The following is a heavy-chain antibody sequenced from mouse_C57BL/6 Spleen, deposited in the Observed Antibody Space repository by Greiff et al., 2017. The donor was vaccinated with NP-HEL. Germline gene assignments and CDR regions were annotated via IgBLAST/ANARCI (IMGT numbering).Heavy chain of an antibody. CDR2: IYPGDGDT. J-gene: IGHJ3*01. D-gene: IGHD2-3*01. Sequence: QVQLQQSGAELVRPGSSVKLSCKASGYTFTSYWMNWVKQRPGKGLEWIGQIYPGDGDTNYNGKFKGKATLTADKSSSTAYIPLSSLTSEDSAVYFCARGDGYYPWFAYWGQGTLVTVSA. V-gene: IGHV1-80*01. CDR1: GYTFTSYW. CDR3: ARGDGYYPWFAY.